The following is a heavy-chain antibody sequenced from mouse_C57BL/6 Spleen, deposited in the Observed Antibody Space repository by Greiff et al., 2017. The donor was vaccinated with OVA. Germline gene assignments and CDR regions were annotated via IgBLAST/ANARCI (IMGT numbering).Heavy chain of an antibody. Sequence: QVQLQQPGAELVKPGASVKLSCKASGYTFTSYWMQWVKQRPGQGLEWIGEIDPSDSYTNYNQKFKGKATLTVDTSSSTAYMQLSSLTSEDSAVYYCALVAPYAMDYWGQGTSVTVSS. CDR2: IDPSDSYT. CDR3: ALVAPYAMDY. D-gene: IGHD1-1*01. V-gene: IGHV1-50*01. J-gene: IGHJ4*01. CDR1: GYTFTSYW.